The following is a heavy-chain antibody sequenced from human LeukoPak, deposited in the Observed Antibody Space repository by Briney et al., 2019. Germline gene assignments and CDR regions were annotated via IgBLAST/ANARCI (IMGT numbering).Heavy chain of an antibody. CDR2: ISSDGGST. CDR1: GFTFSSYA. V-gene: IGHV3-64*01. CDR3: ARVGSGYYTDY. J-gene: IGHJ4*02. Sequence: GGSLRLSCAASGFTFSSYAMYWVRQAPGKGLEYVSAISSDGGSTYYANSVKGRFTISRDNSKNTLYLQMGSLRAEDMAVYYCARVGSGYYTDYWAQGTLVTVSS. D-gene: IGHD3-3*01.